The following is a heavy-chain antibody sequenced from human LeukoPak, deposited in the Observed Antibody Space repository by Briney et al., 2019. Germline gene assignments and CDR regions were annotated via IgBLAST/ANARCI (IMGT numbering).Heavy chain of an antibody. Sequence: GASVKVSCKASGGTFSSYAISWVRQAPGQGLEWMGGIIPIFGTANYAQKFQGRVTITTDESTSTAYMELSSLRSEDTAVYYCASRPYCSSTSCQEGNWFDPWGHGTLVTVSS. CDR3: ASRPYCSSTSCQEGNWFDP. J-gene: IGHJ5*02. D-gene: IGHD2-2*01. CDR2: IIPIFGTA. CDR1: GGTFSSYA. V-gene: IGHV1-69*05.